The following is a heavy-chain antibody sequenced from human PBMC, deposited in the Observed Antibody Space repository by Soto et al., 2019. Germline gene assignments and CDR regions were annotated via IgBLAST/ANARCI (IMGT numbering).Heavy chain of an antibody. V-gene: IGHV3-23*01. Sequence: EVQLLESGGGLVQPGGSLRLSCAASGFTFSSYAMSWVRQAPGKGLEWVSAISGSGGSTYYADSVKGRFTISRDNSKNTLYLQMNTLRAEDTAVYYCAKGMSGYYTYYYDYYMDVWGKGTTVTVSS. D-gene: IGHD3-3*01. CDR1: GFTFSSYA. CDR2: ISGSGGST. CDR3: AKGMSGYYTYYYDYYMDV. J-gene: IGHJ6*03.